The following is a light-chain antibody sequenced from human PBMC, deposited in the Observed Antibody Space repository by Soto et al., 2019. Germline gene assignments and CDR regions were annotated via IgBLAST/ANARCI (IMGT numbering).Light chain of an antibody. J-gene: IGKJ2*01. CDR3: QQYGSSRNT. Sequence: DIQMTQSPSTLSASVRDRVTIACRASQSISNWLAWYQQKPGKAPKLLIYDASTLESGVPSRFSGSGSGTEFTLTISSLQPDDFAVYYCQQYGSSRNTFGQGTKPEIK. CDR1: QSISNW. V-gene: IGKV1-5*01. CDR2: DAS.